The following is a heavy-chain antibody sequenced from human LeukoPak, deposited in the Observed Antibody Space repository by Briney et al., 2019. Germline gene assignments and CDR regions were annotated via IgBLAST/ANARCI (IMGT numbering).Heavy chain of an antibody. V-gene: IGHV4-31*03. CDR3: ARDEVTAGRPAGLDP. Sequence: SQTLSLTCSVSGGSISSGGYSWTWIRQRPGKGLEWIGYIYNSGSTYYNPSLKSRVTISVDTSKNQFSLKLSSVTAADTAVYYCARDEVTAGRPAGLDPWGQGTLVTVSS. D-gene: IGHD6-6*01. CDR1: GGSISSGGYS. J-gene: IGHJ5*02. CDR2: IYNSGST.